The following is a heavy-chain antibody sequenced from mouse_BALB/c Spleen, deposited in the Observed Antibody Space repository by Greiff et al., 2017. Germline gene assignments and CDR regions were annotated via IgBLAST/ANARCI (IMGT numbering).Heavy chain of an antibody. Sequence: VQLQQSGAELVKPGASVKLSCKASGYTFTSYWMHWVKQRPGQGLEWIGEINPSNGRTNYNEKFKSKATLTVDKSSSTAYMQLSSLTSEDSAVYYCAKGGYYVWYAMDYWGQGTSVTVSS. CDR3: AKGGYYVWYAMDY. D-gene: IGHD2-3*01. CDR2: INPSNGRT. V-gene: IGHV1S81*02. CDR1: GYTFTSYW. J-gene: IGHJ4*01.